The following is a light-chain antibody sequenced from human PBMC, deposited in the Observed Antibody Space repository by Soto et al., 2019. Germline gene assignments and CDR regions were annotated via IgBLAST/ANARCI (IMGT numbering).Light chain of an antibody. V-gene: IGKV1-39*01. CDR1: QSNSSY. CDR2: AAS. J-gene: IGKJ1*01. CDR3: QQSYSTPAT. Sequence: DIQMTQSPSSLSASVGDRVTITCRASQSNSSYLNWYQQKPGKAPKLLIYAASSLQSGVPSRFSGSGSGTDFTLTISSLQPEDFATYYCQQSYSTPATFGQGTKVEIK.